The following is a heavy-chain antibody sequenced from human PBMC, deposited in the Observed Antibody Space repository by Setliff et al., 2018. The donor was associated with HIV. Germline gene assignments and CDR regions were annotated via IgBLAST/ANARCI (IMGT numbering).Heavy chain of an antibody. CDR3: ARDSLYYNFRTGYYDY. V-gene: IGHV3-30*02. CDR2: IWYDGSKK. J-gene: IGHJ4*01. D-gene: IGHD3-3*01. Sequence: GESLKISCEASGFSINNYGLHWVRQAPGKGLEWVALIWYDGSKKYYADAVKGRFTISRDNSKNTMYLQMSRLSDEDTAVYFCARDSLYYNFRTGYYDYWGHGTLVTVST. CDR1: GFSINNYG.